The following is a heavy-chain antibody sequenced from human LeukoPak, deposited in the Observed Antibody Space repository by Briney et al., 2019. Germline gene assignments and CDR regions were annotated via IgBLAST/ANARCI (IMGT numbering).Heavy chain of an antibody. D-gene: IGHD3-10*01. V-gene: IGHV3-48*02. Sequence: GRSLRLSCAAAGFTLSSYSMNWVRQAPRKGLEWVSYISSGSNTIYYADSVKGRFTISRDNAKNSLHLQMYSLRDEDTAVYYCARDRYYGSGSPFDYWGQGTLVTVSS. CDR2: ISSGSNTI. J-gene: IGHJ4*02. CDR1: GFTLSSYS. CDR3: ARDRYYGSGSPFDY.